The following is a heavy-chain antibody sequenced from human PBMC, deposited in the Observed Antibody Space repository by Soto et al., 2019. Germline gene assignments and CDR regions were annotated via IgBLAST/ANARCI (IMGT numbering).Heavy chain of an antibody. CDR2: LSGSGGST. CDR3: ANIPKRGIVGATEALYNWFEP. J-gene: IGHJ5*02. V-gene: IGHV3-23*01. CDR1: GFTFSSYA. D-gene: IGHD1-26*01. Sequence: EVQLLESGGGLVQPGGSLRLSCAASGFTFSSYAMSWVRYAPGKGLEWVSALSGSGGSTYYAGSVKGRFTISRDNSNNTLFLQMNSRRADDTALYYCANIPKRGIVGATEALYNWFEPWGHGTLVTGSS.